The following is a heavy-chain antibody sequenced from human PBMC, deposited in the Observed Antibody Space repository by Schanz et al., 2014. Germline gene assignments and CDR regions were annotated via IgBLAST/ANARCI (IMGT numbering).Heavy chain of an antibody. D-gene: IGHD3-9*01. V-gene: IGHV3-23*01. CDR2: LTEGGGGT. CDR1: GFTFSSYT. Sequence: EVQLLESGGGLVRPGGSLRLSCAASGFTFSSYTMNWVRQAPGKGLEWVSGLTEGGGGTYYTDAVKGRFTISRDSSKNTLYLQMNSLRADDTAVYYCAKRNHDMQSLPLDYWGQGTLVIVSS. CDR3: AKRNHDMQSLPLDY. J-gene: IGHJ4*02.